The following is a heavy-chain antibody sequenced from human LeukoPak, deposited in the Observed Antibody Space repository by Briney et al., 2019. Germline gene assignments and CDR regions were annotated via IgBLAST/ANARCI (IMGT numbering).Heavy chain of an antibody. D-gene: IGHD5-18*01. Sequence: ASETLSLTCTVSGGSISSYYWSWIRQPPGKGLEWIGYIYYSGSTNYNPSLKSRVTISVDTSKNQFSLKLSSVTAAGTAVYYCARDSSAVDTAMVRGWFDPWGQGTLVTVSS. CDR3: ARDSSAVDTAMVRGWFDP. CDR2: IYYSGST. J-gene: IGHJ5*02. V-gene: IGHV4-59*01. CDR1: GGSISSYY.